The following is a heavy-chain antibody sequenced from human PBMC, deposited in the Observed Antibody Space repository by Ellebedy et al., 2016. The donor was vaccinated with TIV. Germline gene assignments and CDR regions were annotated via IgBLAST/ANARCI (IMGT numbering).Heavy chain of an antibody. J-gene: IGHJ4*02. CDR1: GYTFIGYY. D-gene: IGHD5/OR15-5a*01. Sequence: AASVKVSCKASGYTFIGYYMHWVRQAPGQGLEWMAWINPNSGGTNYAPKFQGRVTVTRDTSTGTAFLELSRLKSDDTAVYYCTRDLTNIVSGDYWGQGTLITVSS. CDR3: TRDLTNIVSGDY. CDR2: INPNSGGT. V-gene: IGHV1-2*02.